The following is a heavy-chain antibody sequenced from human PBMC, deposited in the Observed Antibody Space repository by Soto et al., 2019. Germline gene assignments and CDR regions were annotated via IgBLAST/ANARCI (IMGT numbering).Heavy chain of an antibody. V-gene: IGHV1-18*04. CDR2: ISAYNGNT. D-gene: IGHD3-22*01. J-gene: IGHJ3*02. CDR1: GYTFTSYG. Sequence: ASVKVSCKASGYTFTSYGISWVRQAPGQGLEWMGWISAYNGNTNYAQKLQGRVTTTTDTSTSTAYMELRSLRSDDTAVYYCAREYLAIHYYDSSGYPDAFDIWGQGTMVTVSS. CDR3: AREYLAIHYYDSSGYPDAFDI.